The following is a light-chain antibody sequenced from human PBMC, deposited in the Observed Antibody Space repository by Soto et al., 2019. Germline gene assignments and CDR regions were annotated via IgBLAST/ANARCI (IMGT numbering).Light chain of an antibody. Sequence: QSALTQPRSVSGSPGQSVTISCTGTSSDVGGYNYVSWYQQHPGKAPKLMIYDVSKRPSGVPDRFSGSILGNRAALTITGAQADDESDYYCVLYMRSGISVFGGGTKLTVL. CDR3: VLYMRSGISV. J-gene: IGLJ2*01. CDR1: SSDVGGYNY. V-gene: IGLV2-11*01. CDR2: DVS.